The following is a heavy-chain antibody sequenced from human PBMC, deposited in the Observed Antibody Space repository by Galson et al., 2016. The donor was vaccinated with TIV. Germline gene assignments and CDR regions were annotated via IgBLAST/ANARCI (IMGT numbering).Heavy chain of an antibody. CDR3: GRWGGEDYYYHGIDV. V-gene: IGHV3-53*01. J-gene: IGHJ6*02. CDR1: GFSVSNKY. CDR2: VYNGGRT. D-gene: IGHD2-15*01. Sequence: SLRLSCAASGFSVSNKYMTWVRQAPGKGLEWVSVVYNGGRTDYEDFVKGRFTVSRDNSKNTVFLQMNNLRADDTAVYYCGRWGGEDYYYHGIDVWAQGTTVTVSS.